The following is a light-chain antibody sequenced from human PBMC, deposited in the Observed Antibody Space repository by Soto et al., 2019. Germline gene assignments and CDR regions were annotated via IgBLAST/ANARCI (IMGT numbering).Light chain of an antibody. CDR3: QQYNSYSWT. V-gene: IGKV1-5*01. Sequence: DIQMTQSPSTLSASVGDRVTITCRASQSISTWLAWYQQKPGKAPKVLIYDASRLESGVPSRFSGSGSGTDFTLTISSLQPADLATYYCQQYNSYSWTFGQGTKVDIK. CDR2: DAS. CDR1: QSISTW. J-gene: IGKJ1*01.